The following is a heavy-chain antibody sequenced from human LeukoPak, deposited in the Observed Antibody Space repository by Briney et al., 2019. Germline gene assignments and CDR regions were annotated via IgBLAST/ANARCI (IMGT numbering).Heavy chain of an antibody. CDR3: ARGAPDDILTGYTRPHFDY. V-gene: IGHV4-31*03. J-gene: IGHJ4*02. Sequence: PSETLSLTCTVSGGSISSGGYYWSWIRQHPGKGLEWIGYIYYSGSTYYNPSLKSRVTISVDTSKNQFSLKLSSVTAADTGVYYCARGAPDDILTGYTRPHFDYWGQGTLVTVSS. CDR2: IYYSGST. D-gene: IGHD3-9*01. CDR1: GGSISSGGYY.